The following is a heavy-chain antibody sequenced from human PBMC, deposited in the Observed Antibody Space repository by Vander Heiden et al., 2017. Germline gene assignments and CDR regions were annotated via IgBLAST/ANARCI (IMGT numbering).Heavy chain of an antibody. CDR2: ISSSSSYI. D-gene: IGHD5-18*01. Sequence: EVQLVESGGGLVKSGGSLRLSCAAPGFSLSSHSMNWVRQAPGKGLEWVSSISSSSSYIYYADSVKGRFTVSRDNARKSLVLEMNSLRTEDTALYYCARGIEGYSYVFDSWGQGTLVTVSS. CDR3: ARGIEGYSYVFDS. J-gene: IGHJ4*02. CDR1: GFSLSSHS. V-gene: IGHV3-21*02.